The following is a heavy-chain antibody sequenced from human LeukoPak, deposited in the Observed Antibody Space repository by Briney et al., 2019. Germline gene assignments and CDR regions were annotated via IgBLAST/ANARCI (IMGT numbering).Heavy chain of an antibody. Sequence: GESLKISCKGSGYIFTSYWIGWVRQMPGKGLEWMGIIYPGDSDIRYSPSFQGQVTISVDKSMSTAYLQWSSLKASDTAMYYCGRGARAAFDIWGQGTMVTVSS. J-gene: IGHJ3*02. V-gene: IGHV5-51*01. CDR3: GRGARAAFDI. CDR2: IYPGDSDI. CDR1: GYIFTSYW. D-gene: IGHD1-26*01.